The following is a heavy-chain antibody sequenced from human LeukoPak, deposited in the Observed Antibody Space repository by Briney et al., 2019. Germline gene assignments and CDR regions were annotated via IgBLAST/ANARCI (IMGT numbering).Heavy chain of an antibody. J-gene: IGHJ4*02. D-gene: IGHD6-6*01. CDR1: GGSISSYY. CDR3: ATSYSSSSQIDY. Sequence: PSETLSLTCTVSGGSISSYYWSRIRQPPGKGLEWIGYIYYSGSTNYNPSLKSRATISVDTSKNQFSLKLSSVTAVDTAVYYCATSYSSSSQIDYWGRGTLVTVSS. V-gene: IGHV4-59*01. CDR2: IYYSGST.